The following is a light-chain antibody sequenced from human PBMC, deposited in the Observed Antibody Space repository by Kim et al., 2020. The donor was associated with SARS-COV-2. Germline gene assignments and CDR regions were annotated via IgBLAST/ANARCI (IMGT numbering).Light chain of an antibody. J-gene: IGLJ2*01. CDR3: CSYAGSFSFVV. V-gene: IGLV2-11*01. Sequence: QSALTQPRSVSGSPGQSVTISCTGTSSDVGGYNYVSWYQQHQGKAPKVMIYDVTKRPSGVPYRFSGSKSGNTASLTISGLQAEDEADYYCCSYAGSFSFVVFGEGTQLTVL. CDR1: SSDVGGYNY. CDR2: DVT.